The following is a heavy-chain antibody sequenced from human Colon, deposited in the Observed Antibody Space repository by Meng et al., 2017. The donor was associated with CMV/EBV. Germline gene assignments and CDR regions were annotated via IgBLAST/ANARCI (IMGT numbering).Heavy chain of an antibody. D-gene: IGHD3-22*01. CDR2: INVVDGDT. CDR1: YTFISCG. CDR3: ARARYYDNSGYYYWYFDL. V-gene: IGHV1-3*01. Sequence: YTFISCGMHWVRQARGKRLEWLGWINVVDGDTKYSQKFQGRVTITRDTSASTAFMELSSLRSEDTAVYYCARARYYDNSGYYYWYFDLWGRGALVTVSS. J-gene: IGHJ2*01.